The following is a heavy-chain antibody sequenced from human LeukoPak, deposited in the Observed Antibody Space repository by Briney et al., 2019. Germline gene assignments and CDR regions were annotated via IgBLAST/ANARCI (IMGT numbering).Heavy chain of an antibody. CDR1: GFTFSSYG. D-gene: IGHD6-19*01. Sequence: GRSLRLSCAASGFTFSSYGIHWVRQAPGKGLEWVTIISSDGSNKYYVDSVKGRFTISRDNAKNSLYLQMNSLRAEDTAVYYCARDPYSSGWPSYYYYGMDVWGQGTTVTVSS. J-gene: IGHJ6*02. CDR3: ARDPYSSGWPSYYYYGMDV. V-gene: IGHV3-30*03. CDR2: ISSDGSNK.